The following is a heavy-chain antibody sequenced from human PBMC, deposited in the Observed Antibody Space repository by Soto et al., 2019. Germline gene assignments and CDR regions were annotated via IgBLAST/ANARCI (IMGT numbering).Heavy chain of an antibody. Sequence: SVKVSCKASGFTFTSSAVQWVRQARGQRLEWIGWIVVGSGNTNYAQKFQERVTITRDMSTSTAYMELSSLRSEDTAVYYCAAATYYYDSSGYYPTLDYWGQGTLVTVSS. CDR1: GFTFTSSA. CDR3: AAATYYYDSSGYYPTLDY. V-gene: IGHV1-58*01. J-gene: IGHJ4*02. CDR2: IVVGSGNT. D-gene: IGHD3-22*01.